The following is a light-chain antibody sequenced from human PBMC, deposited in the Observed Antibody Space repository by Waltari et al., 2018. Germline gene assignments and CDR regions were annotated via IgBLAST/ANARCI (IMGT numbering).Light chain of an antibody. CDR3: QQYDTSPGT. CDR2: GAS. J-gene: IGKJ2*01. Sequence: EIVLTQSPGTLSLSPGDTATLSCRASQSLSVAYLAWYQHKSGQAPRLLIYGASYRATGIPDRFSGSGSGTDFTLTITRLEPDDFAVYCCQQYDTSPGTFGQGTKLEI. CDR1: QSLSVAY. V-gene: IGKV3-20*01.